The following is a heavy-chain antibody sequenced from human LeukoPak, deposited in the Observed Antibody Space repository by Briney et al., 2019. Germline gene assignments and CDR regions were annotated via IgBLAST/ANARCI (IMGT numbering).Heavy chain of an antibody. CDR3: ARGLDWELLID. CDR2: INHSGST. CDR1: GGSFSGYY. V-gene: IGHV4-34*01. Sequence: PSETLSLTCAVYGGSFSGYYWSWIRQPPGKGLEWIGEINHSGSTNYNPSLKSRVTISVDTSKNQFSLKLSSVTAADTAVYYCARGLDWELLIDWGQGTLVTVSS. J-gene: IGHJ4*02. D-gene: IGHD1-26*01.